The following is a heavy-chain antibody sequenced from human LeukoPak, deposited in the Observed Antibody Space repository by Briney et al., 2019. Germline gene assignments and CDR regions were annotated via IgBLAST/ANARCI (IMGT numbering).Heavy chain of an antibody. D-gene: IGHD6-13*01. V-gene: IGHV3-21*01. CDR2: ISSSSSYI. J-gene: IGHJ4*02. Sequence: GGSLRLSCAASGFTFSSYSMNWVRQAPGKGLEWVSSISSSSSYIYYADSVKGRFTISRDNAKNSLYLQMNSLRAEDTAVYYCARDRGVGIAAAGWDWGQGTLVTVSS. CDR3: ARDRGVGIAAAGWD. CDR1: GFTFSSYS.